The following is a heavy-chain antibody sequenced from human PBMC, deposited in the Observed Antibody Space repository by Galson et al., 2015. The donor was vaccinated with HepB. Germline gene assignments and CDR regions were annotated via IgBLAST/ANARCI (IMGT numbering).Heavy chain of an antibody. J-gene: IGHJ4*02. Sequence: SLRLSCAASGFTFSSYSMNWVRQAPGKGLEWVSSISSSSSYIYYADSVKGRFTISRDNAKNSLYLQMNSLRAEDTAVYYCARVGVGDYYDSSGYYLYWGQGTLVTVSS. CDR3: ARVGVGDYYDSSGYYLY. CDR1: GFTFSSYS. CDR2: ISSSSSYI. D-gene: IGHD3-22*01. V-gene: IGHV3-21*01.